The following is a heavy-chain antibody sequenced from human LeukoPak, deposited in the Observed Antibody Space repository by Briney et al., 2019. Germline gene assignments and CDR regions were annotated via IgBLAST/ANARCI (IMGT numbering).Heavy chain of an antibody. V-gene: IGHV5-51*01. Sequence: GESLKISCKGFGYSFTTYWIGWVRQMPGKGLEWMGIIYPGDSDTKYSPSFQGQVTISADKSISTAYLQWSSLKASDTAMYYCARAEVVLWFGELLHDAFDIWGQGTMVTVSS. CDR2: IYPGDSDT. D-gene: IGHD3-10*01. CDR1: GYSFTTYW. J-gene: IGHJ3*02. CDR3: ARAEVVLWFGELLHDAFDI.